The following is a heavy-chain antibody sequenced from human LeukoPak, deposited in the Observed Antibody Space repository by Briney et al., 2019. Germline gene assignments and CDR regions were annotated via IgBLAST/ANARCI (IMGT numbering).Heavy chain of an antibody. D-gene: IGHD3-16*02. Sequence: GASVKVSCKASGYTFTSYDINWVRQATGQGLEWMGWMNPNSGNTGYAQKFQGRVTMNRNTSISTAYMELSSLRSEDTAVYYCATSPGRFGELSPWGQGTLVTVSS. J-gene: IGHJ5*02. V-gene: IGHV1-8*01. CDR3: ATSPGRFGELSP. CDR2: MNPNSGNT. CDR1: GYTFTSYD.